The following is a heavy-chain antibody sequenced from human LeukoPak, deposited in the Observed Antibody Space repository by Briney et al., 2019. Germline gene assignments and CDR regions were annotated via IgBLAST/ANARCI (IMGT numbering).Heavy chain of an antibody. V-gene: IGHV1-46*01. J-gene: IGHJ4*02. CDR3: ARGGYYDSSGYSMDY. D-gene: IGHD3-22*01. CDR2: INPSGGST. Sequence: ASVKVSCKASGYTFTTYYMHWVRQAPGQGLEWMGIINPSGGSTSYAQKFQGRVTMTRDMSTSTVYMELSSLRSGDTAVYYCARGGYYDSSGYSMDYWGQGTLVTVSS. CDR1: GYTFTTYY.